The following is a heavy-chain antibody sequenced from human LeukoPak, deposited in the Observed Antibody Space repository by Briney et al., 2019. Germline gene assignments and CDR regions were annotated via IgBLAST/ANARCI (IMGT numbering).Heavy chain of an antibody. V-gene: IGHV6-1*01. J-gene: IGHJ3*01. D-gene: IGHD3-10*01. Sequence: SQPLSLTCAISGDSVSTNSASWNWIRQSPSRGLEWLGRTYYRSKWYNEYPVSVKSRIVINPDTSKNQFSLQLNSVTPEDTAVYYCARGNRGAFDVWGQGTMVTVSA. CDR2: TYYRSKWYN. CDR1: GDSVSTNSAS. CDR3: ARGNRGAFDV.